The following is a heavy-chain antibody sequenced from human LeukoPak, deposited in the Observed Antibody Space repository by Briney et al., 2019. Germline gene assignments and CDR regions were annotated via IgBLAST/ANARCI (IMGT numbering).Heavy chain of an antibody. CDR1: GFTFGDYA. V-gene: IGHV3-49*04. CDR2: IRSKAYGGTT. CDR3: TRDLGFQLGVYYYYGMDV. J-gene: IGHJ6*02. Sequence: GGSLGLSCTASGFTFGDYAMSWVRQAPGKGLEWVGFIRSKAYGGTTEYAASVKGRFTISRDDSKSIAYLQMNSLKTEDTAVYYCTRDLGFQLGVYYYYGMDVWGQGTTVTVSS. D-gene: IGHD3-3*01.